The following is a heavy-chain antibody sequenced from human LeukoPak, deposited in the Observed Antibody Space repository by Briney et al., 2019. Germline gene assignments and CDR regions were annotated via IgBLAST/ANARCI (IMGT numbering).Heavy chain of an antibody. J-gene: IGHJ4*02. D-gene: IGHD3-9*01. CDR1: GFTFSSYA. Sequence: PGASLRLSCAASGFTFSSYAMSWVRQAPGKGLEWVSAISGSGGSTYYADSVKGRFTISRDNSKNTLYLQMNSLRAEDTAVYYCAKDLEELRYFDWLLYFDYWGQGTLVTVSS. CDR2: ISGSGGST. V-gene: IGHV3-23*01. CDR3: AKDLEELRYFDWLLYFDY.